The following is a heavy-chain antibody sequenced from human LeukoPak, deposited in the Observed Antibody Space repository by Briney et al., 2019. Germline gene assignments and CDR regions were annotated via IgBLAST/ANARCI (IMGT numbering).Heavy chain of an antibody. CDR2: INWNGGST. CDR3: ARARDRYYYYYYMDV. J-gene: IGHJ6*03. Sequence: GGSLRLSCAASGFTFDDYGMSWVRQAPGKGLEWVSGINWNGGSTGYADSVKGRFTISRDNAKNSLYLQVNSLRAEDTALYYCARARDRYYYYYYMDVWGKGTTVTVSS. CDR1: GFTFDDYG. V-gene: IGHV3-20*04.